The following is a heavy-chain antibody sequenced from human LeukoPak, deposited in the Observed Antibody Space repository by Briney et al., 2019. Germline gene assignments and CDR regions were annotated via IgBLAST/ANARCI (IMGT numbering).Heavy chain of an antibody. CDR3: ARAPSLDCTNGVCYDY. D-gene: IGHD2-8*01. V-gene: IGHV3-48*03. J-gene: IGHJ4*02. CDR1: GFTFSSYE. Sequence: GGSLRLSCAASGFTFSSYEMNWVRQAPGKGLEWVSYISSSGSTIYYADSVKGRFTISRDNAKNTLYLQMNSLRAEDTAVYYCARAPSLDCTNGVCYDYWGQGTLVTVSS. CDR2: ISSSGSTI.